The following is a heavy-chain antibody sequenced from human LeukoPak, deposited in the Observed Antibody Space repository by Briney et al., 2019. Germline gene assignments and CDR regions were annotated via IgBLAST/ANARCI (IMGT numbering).Heavy chain of an antibody. J-gene: IGHJ3*02. CDR2: IRSKANSYAT. Sequence: GGSLRLSCAASGFTFSGSAMHWVRQASGKGREWVGRIRSKANSYATAYAASVKGRFTISRDDSKNTAYLQMNSLRAEDTAVYYCARDSLYYASTPGAFDIWGQGTMVTVSS. CDR1: GFTFSGSA. D-gene: IGHD2-2*01. V-gene: IGHV3-73*01. CDR3: ARDSLYYASTPGAFDI.